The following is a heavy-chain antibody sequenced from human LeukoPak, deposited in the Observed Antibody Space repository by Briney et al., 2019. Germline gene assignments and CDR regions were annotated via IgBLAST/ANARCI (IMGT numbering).Heavy chain of an antibody. V-gene: IGHV3-48*04. CDR2: ISSSSTAI. CDR1: GFTFTSYN. J-gene: IGHJ4*02. Sequence: PGGSLRLSCAASGFTFTSYNMNWVRQAPGKGLEWVSYISSSSTAIYYADSVKGRFTISRDNAKNSLYLQMNSLKTEDTAFYYCARGLPGYTSGWSIDYWGQGTLVTVSS. CDR3: ARGLPGYTSGWSIDY. D-gene: IGHD6-19*01.